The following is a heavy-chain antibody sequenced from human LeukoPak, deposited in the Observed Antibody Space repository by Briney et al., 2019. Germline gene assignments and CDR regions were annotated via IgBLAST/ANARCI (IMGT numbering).Heavy chain of an antibody. CDR1: GGSISSSSAY. V-gene: IGHV4-39*01. D-gene: IGHD5-18*01. CDR2: IYYSKNT. Sequence: PSETLSLTCTVSGGSISSSSAYWGWIRQPPGKGLEWIGSIYYSKNTYYNPSLKSRVTISADTSKNQFSLTLGSVSATDTAVYYCVSPRGFSYGYFDYWGQGTLVTVST. J-gene: IGHJ4*02. CDR3: VSPRGFSYGYFDY.